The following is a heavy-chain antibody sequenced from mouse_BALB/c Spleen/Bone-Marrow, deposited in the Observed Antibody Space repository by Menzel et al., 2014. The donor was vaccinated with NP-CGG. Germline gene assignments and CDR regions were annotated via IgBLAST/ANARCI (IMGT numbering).Heavy chain of an antibody. Sequence: VHVKQSGAELVKPGASVKLSCTASGFNIKDTYMHWVKQRPEQGLEWIGRIDPANGNTKYDPKFQGKATITADTSSNTAYLQLSSLTSEDTAVYYCARNYGYGKSFAYWAKGLWSLSLQ. J-gene: IGHJ3*01. CDR2: IDPANGNT. CDR1: GFNIKDTY. CDR3: ARNYGYGKSFAY. V-gene: IGHV14-3*02. D-gene: IGHD2-2*01.